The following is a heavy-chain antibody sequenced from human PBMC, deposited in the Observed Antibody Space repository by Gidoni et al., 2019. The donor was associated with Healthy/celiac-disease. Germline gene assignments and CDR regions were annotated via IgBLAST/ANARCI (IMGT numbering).Heavy chain of an antibody. J-gene: IGHJ4*02. CDR2: INHSGSP. CDR1: GGSFSGYY. Sequence: QVKLQQWGAGLLKPSETLSLTCAVDGGSFSGYYWSWIRQPPGKVLEWIGEINHSGSPNAPPSLMTRVTISVDTSKNLFSLNLSSVTAADSAVSYFARGRWTAPHFLDYWGQGTLVTVSS. D-gene: IGHD2-21*02. CDR3: ARGRWTAPHFLDY. V-gene: IGHV4-34*01.